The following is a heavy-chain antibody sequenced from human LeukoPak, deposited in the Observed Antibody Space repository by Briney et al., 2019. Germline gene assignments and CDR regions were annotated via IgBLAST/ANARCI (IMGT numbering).Heavy chain of an antibody. CDR1: GFTFSSYA. J-gene: IGHJ4*02. D-gene: IGHD2-2*01. V-gene: IGHV3-23*01. Sequence: GGSLRLSCAASGFTFSSYAMSWVRQAPGKGLEWVAAVSGNGGNTHYADSVKGRFTVSRDNSGNTLILQMNTLRAEDTAVYYCAKDRGLVVVPAAIRFDYWGQGTLVTVSS. CDR3: AKDRGLVVVPAAIRFDY. CDR2: VSGNGGNT.